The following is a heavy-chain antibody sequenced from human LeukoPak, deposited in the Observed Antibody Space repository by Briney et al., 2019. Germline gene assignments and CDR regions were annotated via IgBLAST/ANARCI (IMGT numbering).Heavy chain of an antibody. Sequence: SETQSLTCTVSGASIKDYYWGRLRQPAGKGLEWIGRIYSSGSTNYIPSFKSRVTMSVDTSKNQFSLELRSVTAADTAVYYCAREAFGGPFFGYWGRGTLGTPSS. CDR1: GASIKDYY. CDR2: IYSSGST. CDR3: AREAFGGPFFGY. V-gene: IGHV4-4*07. J-gene: IGHJ4*02. D-gene: IGHD3-3*01.